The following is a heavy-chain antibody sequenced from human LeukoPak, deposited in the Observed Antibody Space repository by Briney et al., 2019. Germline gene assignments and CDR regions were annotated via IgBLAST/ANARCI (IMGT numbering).Heavy chain of an antibody. CDR1: GFTFGDCA. CDR2: IRSKTYGGTP. CDR3: TREKSYGSGTYYYGMDV. Sequence: GGSLRLSCTASGFTFGDCAMNWFRQAPGKGLEWVGFIRSKTYGGTPEYAASVKGRFTISRDDSKSIAYLQMNSLKTEDTAVYYCTREKSYGSGTYYYGMDVWGQGTTVTVSS. J-gene: IGHJ6*02. V-gene: IGHV3-49*03. D-gene: IGHD3-10*01.